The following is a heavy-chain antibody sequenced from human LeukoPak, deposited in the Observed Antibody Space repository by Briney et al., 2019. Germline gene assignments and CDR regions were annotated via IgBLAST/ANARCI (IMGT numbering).Heavy chain of an antibody. CDR2: MYLGDSDT. J-gene: IGHJ4*02. CDR3: ARRIYYSDSWRGFDY. V-gene: IGHV5-51*01. D-gene: IGHD1-26*01. CDR1: GYRFASYW. Sequence: GESLKISCKGSGYRFASYWIAWMRQTPGKGLEWMGIMYLGDSDTRYNAPFQGQVTISADKSDSTAYLQWSSLQASDTAIYYCARRIYYSDSWRGFDYWGQGTPVTVSS.